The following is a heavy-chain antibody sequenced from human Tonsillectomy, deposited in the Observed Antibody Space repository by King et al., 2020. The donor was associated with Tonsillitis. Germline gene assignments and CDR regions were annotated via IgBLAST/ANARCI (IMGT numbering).Heavy chain of an antibody. Sequence: VQLVESGGGLIQPGGSLRLSCAASGFTFSSYATSWVRQAPGKGLEWVSGISGSAGSTYHADSVKGRFAISRDNSKNTLYVQMNSLRAEDTAVYYCAKDRDFWSPHGMDVWGQGTTVTVSS. D-gene: IGHD3-3*01. V-gene: IGHV3-23*04. CDR1: GFTFSSYA. CDR2: ISGSAGST. CDR3: AKDRDFWSPHGMDV. J-gene: IGHJ6*02.